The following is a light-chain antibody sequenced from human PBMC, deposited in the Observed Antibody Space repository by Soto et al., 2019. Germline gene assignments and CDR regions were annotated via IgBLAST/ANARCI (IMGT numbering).Light chain of an antibody. CDR3: LPAAHWPHI. J-gene: IGKJ2*01. V-gene: IGKV2-28*01. CDR2: LGS. Sequence: IVITQSLLSRLVLHEAEASTSFVSSQTLLHSNGYNYLDWYLQKPAQSPQLLIYLGSNRASGVPDRVSGSGSVTDFTLKISKVEAEDVGVYYCLPAAHWPHIFGQGTKVDIK. CDR1: QTLLHSNGYNY.